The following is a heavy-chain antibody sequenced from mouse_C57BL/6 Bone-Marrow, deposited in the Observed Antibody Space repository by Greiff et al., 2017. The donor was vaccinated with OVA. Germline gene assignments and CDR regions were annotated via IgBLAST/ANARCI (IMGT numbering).Heavy chain of an antibody. V-gene: IGHV14-4*01. D-gene: IGHD3-2*01. Sequence: VQLKESGAELVRPGASVKLSCTASGFNIKDDYMHWVKQRPEQGLEWIGWIDPENGDTEYASKFQGKATITADTSSNTAYLQLSSLTSEDTAVYYCTRTQTAQFAYWGQGTLVTVSA. CDR2: IDPENGDT. CDR1: GFNIKDDY. CDR3: TRTQTAQFAY. J-gene: IGHJ3*01.